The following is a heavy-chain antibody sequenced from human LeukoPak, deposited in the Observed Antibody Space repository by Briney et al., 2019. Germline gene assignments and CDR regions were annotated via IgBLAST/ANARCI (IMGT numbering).Heavy chain of an antibody. J-gene: IGHJ4*02. CDR1: GFTFSSYA. CDR3: AKDLRTLLVGSSPGESD. Sequence: GGSLRLSCAASGFTFSSYAMSWVRQAPGKGLEWVSAISGSGVSTYYADSVKGRFTISRDNSKNTLYLQMNSLRAEDTAVYYCAKDLRTLLVGSSPGESDGGQGTLVTVSS. D-gene: IGHD6-6*01. CDR2: ISGSGVST. V-gene: IGHV3-23*01.